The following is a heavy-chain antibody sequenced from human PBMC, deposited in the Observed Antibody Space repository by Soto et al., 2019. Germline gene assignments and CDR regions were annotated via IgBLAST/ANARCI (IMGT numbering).Heavy chain of an antibody. Sequence: TLSLTCNMSGDSYSISTYSWSWIRQPPGKALQWIGFIYQSGVTSYNPSLASRVSISLDRSNSQRSLKLKSVTAADTAVYFCAGMPYTSGLRFDPWGPGTLVTVSS. CDR1: GDSYSISTYS. D-gene: IGHD6-19*01. CDR3: AGMPYTSGLRFDP. CDR2: IYQSGVT. J-gene: IGHJ5*02. V-gene: IGHV4-30-2*01.